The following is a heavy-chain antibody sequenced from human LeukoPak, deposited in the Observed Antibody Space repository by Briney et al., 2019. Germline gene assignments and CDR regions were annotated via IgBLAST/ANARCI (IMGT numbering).Heavy chain of an antibody. CDR2: IYYSGST. J-gene: IGHJ4*02. D-gene: IGHD1-1*01. Sequence: SETLSLTCTVAGGSISSYYWSWIRQPPGKGLEWIGYIYYSGSTNYNPSLKSRVTISVDTSKNQFSLKLTSVTAADTAVYYCATGETGSTLGGYWGQGTLVTVSS. CDR3: ATGETGSTLGGY. V-gene: IGHV4-59*01. CDR1: GGSISSYY.